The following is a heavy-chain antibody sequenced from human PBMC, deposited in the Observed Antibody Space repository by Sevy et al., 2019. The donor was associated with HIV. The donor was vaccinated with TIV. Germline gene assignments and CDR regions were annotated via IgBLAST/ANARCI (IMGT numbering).Heavy chain of an antibody. Sequence: SETLSLTCAVSGGSISSYYWSWIRQPPGKGLEWIGYIYYSGSTNYNPSLKRRGTISVDTSKNQFYLKLSSVTAADTAVYYWARGHVWFRWFDPWGQGTLVTVSS. CDR3: ARGHVWFRWFDP. CDR1: GGSISSYY. V-gene: IGHV4-59*01. D-gene: IGHD3-10*01. J-gene: IGHJ5*02. CDR2: IYYSGST.